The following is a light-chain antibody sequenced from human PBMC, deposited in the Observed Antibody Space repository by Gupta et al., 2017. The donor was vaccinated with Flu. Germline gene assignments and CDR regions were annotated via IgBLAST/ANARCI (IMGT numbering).Light chain of an antibody. V-gene: IGKV3-11*01. CDR3: QQRWNWLLT. J-gene: IGKJ3*01. CDR2: AAS. Sequence: PSSLSASVGDRVTLTCRASHSISSYLAWYQQKPGQAPRLLIYAASNLPSGIPSRFSGSGSGTDFTLTISSLEPEDFAVYYCQQRWNWLLTFGPGTKVEIK. CDR1: HSISSY.